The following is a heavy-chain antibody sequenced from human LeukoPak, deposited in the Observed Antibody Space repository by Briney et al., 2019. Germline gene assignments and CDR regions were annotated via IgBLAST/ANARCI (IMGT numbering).Heavy chain of an antibody. CDR2: ISGSGGST. CDR3: AKPPSYYKDAFDI. J-gene: IGHJ3*02. D-gene: IGHD1-26*01. Sequence: GGSLRLSCAASGFTFSSYSMNWVRQAPGKGLEWVSAISGSGGSTYYADSVKGRFTISRDNSKNTLYLQMNSLRAEDTAVYYCAKPPSYYKDAFDIWGQGTMVTVSS. V-gene: IGHV3-23*01. CDR1: GFTFSSYS.